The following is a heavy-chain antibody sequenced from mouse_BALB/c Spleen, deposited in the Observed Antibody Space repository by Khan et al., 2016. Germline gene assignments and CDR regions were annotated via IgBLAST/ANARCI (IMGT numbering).Heavy chain of an antibody. V-gene: IGHV3-2*02. CDR3: ARWLDAMDY. J-gene: IGHJ4*01. CDR1: GYSITSDYA. Sequence: EVQLQESGPGLVKPSQSLSLTCTVTGYSITSDYAWNWIRQFPGNKLEWMGYISYSGTTTYNPSLKSRISITRDTSKNQFFLQLNSVTTEATATYYCARWLDAMDYWGQGTSVTVSS. CDR2: ISYSGTT. D-gene: IGHD2-2*01.